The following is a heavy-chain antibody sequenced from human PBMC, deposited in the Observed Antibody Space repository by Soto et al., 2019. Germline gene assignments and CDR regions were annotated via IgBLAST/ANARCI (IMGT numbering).Heavy chain of an antibody. J-gene: IGHJ6*02. D-gene: IGHD3-3*01. Sequence: PGGSLRLSWAAYGFTFSSYSMSWVRQAPGKGLEWVSAISGSGGSTYYADSVKGRFTISRDNSKNTLYLQMNSLRAEDTAVYYCATPWYFWDYYYGMDVCGQGTTVTGSS. CDR3: ATPWYFWDYYYGMDV. CDR2: ISGSGGST. CDR1: GFTFSSYS. V-gene: IGHV3-23*01.